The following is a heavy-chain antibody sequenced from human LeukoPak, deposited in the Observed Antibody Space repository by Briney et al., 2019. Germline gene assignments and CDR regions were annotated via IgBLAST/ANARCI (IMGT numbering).Heavy chain of an antibody. CDR2: TSYDGDNK. V-gene: IGHV3-30*01. CDR3: ARVGGYSGYDTGYYYYMDV. J-gene: IGHJ6*03. CDR1: GFTFRSHA. Sequence: GGSLRLSCAASGFTFRSHAMHWVRQAPGKGLEWVAVTSYDGDNKYYADSVKGRFTISRDNSKNTLYLQMNSLRAEDTAVYYCARVGGYSGYDTGYYYYMDVWGKGTTVTVSS. D-gene: IGHD5-12*01.